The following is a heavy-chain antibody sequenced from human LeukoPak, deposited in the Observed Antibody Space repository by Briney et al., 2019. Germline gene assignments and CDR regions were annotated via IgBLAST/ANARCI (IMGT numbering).Heavy chain of an antibody. D-gene: IGHD3-16*02. CDR2: IIPIFGTA. V-gene: IGHV1-69*05. J-gene: IGHJ6*03. CDR1: GYTFTSYY. CDR3: ARADDYVWGSYRLMSHYYYYMDV. Sequence: SVKVSCKASGYTFTSYYMHWVRQAPGQGLEWMGGIIPIFGTANYAQKFQGRVTITTDESMSTAYMELSSLRSEDTAVYYCARADDYVWGSYRLMSHYYYYMDVWGKGTTVTVSS.